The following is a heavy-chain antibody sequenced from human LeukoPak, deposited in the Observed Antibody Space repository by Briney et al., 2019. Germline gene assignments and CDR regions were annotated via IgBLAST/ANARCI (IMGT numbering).Heavy chain of an antibody. J-gene: IGHJ4*02. Sequence: GGSLRLSCAASGFTFSSYWMSWVRQAPGKGLEWVANIKQDGSEKYYVDSVKGRFTISRDNAKNSLYLQMDSLRAEDTAVYYCARDLNAFRTTVTTWALGYWGQGTLVTVSS. CDR2: IKQDGSEK. V-gene: IGHV3-7*03. CDR3: ARDLNAFRTTVTTWALGY. D-gene: IGHD4-17*01. CDR1: GFTFSSYW.